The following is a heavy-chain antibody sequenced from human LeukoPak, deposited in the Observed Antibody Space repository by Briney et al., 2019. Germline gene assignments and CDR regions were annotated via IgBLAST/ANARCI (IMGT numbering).Heavy chain of an antibody. V-gene: IGHV4-34*01. J-gene: IGHJ4*02. CDR1: GGSFSGYY. Sequence: SETLSLTCAVYGGSFSGYYWSWLRQPPGKGLEWIGEIYHSGSTNYNPSLKSRVTISIDTSNNRFSLKLSSVTAADTAVYYCARLRYSGSYTAFYDYWGQGTLVTVSS. CDR2: IYHSGST. CDR3: ARLRYSGSYTAFYDY. D-gene: IGHD1-26*01.